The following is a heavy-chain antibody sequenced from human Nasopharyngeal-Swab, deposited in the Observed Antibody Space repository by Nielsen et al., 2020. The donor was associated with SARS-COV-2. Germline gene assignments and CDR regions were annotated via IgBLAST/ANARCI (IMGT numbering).Heavy chain of an antibody. Sequence: VRQAPGKGLEWVGRIKSKTDGGTTDYAAPVKGRFTISRDDSKNTLYLQMNSLKTEDTAVYYCARLTRDSGYDFCYYGMDVWGQGTTVTVSS. D-gene: IGHD5-12*01. V-gene: IGHV3-15*01. CDR2: IKSKTDGGTT. J-gene: IGHJ6*02. CDR3: ARLTRDSGYDFCYYGMDV.